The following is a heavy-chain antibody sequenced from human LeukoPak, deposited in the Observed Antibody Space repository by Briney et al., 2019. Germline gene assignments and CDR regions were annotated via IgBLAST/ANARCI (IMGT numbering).Heavy chain of an antibody. J-gene: IGHJ4*02. CDR1: GFTFSSYS. CDR2: ISSSSSYI. V-gene: IGHV3-21*01. D-gene: IGHD5-12*01. Sequence: GGSLRLSCAASGFTFSSYSMNWVRQAPGKGLEWVSSISSSSSYIYYADSVKGRFTISRDNAKNSLYLQMNSLRAEDTAVYYCARVRQATSGYDRELPIDYWGQGTLVTVSS. CDR3: ARVRQATSGYDRELPIDY.